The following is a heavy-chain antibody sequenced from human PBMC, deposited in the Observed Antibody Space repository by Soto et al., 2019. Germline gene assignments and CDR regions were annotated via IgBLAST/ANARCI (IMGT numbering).Heavy chain of an antibody. D-gene: IGHD2-2*01. Sequence: PSETLSLTCAVSGGSVSSSNWWSWVRQPPGKGLEWIGEIYQSGRTNYNPSLKSRVTISVGNAKNQFSLNLKSLTAADTAVYYCARVPDRWGQGTLVTVSS. V-gene: IGHV4-4*02. J-gene: IGHJ5*02. CDR2: IYQSGRT. CDR3: ARVPDR. CDR1: GGSVSSSNW.